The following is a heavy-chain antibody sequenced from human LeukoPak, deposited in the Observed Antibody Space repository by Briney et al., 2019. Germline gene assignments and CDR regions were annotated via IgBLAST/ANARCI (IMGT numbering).Heavy chain of an antibody. CDR1: GLTFSSHW. V-gene: IGHV3-9*01. J-gene: IGHJ3*02. CDR3: ATINHRGIIVPAAIWAFDI. D-gene: IGHD2-2*01. CDR2: ISWNSGSI. Sequence: PGGSLRLSCAASGLTFSSHWMHWVRQAPGKGLEWVSGISWNSGSIGYADSVKGRFTISRDNAKNSLYLQMNSLRAEDTALYYCATINHRGIIVPAAIWAFDIWGQGTMVTVSS.